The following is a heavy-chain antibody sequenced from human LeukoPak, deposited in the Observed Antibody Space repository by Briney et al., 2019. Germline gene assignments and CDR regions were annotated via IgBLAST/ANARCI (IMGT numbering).Heavy chain of an antibody. Sequence: ASVKVSCKESGYTFTSYYLHWVRQAPGQGLEWMGIINPSGGSTSYAQKFQDRVTMTRDTPTSTVYMELSSLRSEDTAVYYCARGHSNSPFLYWGQGTLVTVSS. CDR1: GYTFTSYY. J-gene: IGHJ4*02. CDR3: ARGHSNSPFLY. D-gene: IGHD6-6*01. CDR2: INPSGGST. V-gene: IGHV1-46*01.